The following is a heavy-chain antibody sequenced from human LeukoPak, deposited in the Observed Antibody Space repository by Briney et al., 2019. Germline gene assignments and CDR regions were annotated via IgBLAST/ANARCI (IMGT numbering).Heavy chain of an antibody. CDR1: GGSISSGGYY. CDR2: IYYSGST. D-gene: IGHD6-13*01. J-gene: IGHJ4*02. Sequence: SQTLSLTCTVSGGSISSGGYYWSWIRQHPGKGLEWIGYIYYSGSTNYNPSLKSRVTISVDTSKNQFSLKLSSVTAADTAVYYCARLSVGAAAHGGLEYYFDYWGQGTLVTVSS. V-gene: IGHV4-31*03. CDR3: ARLSVGAAAHGGLEYYFDY.